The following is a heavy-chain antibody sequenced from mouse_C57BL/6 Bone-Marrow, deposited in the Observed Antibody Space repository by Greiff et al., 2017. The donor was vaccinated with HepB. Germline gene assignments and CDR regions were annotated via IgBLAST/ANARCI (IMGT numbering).Heavy chain of an antibody. J-gene: IGHJ3*01. D-gene: IGHD2-1*01. Sequence: QVQLKESGAELVRPGASVKMSCKASGYTFTSYNMHWVKQTPRQGLEWIGAIYPGNGDTSYNQKFKGKATLTVDKSSSTAYMQLSSLTSEDSAVYFCARGDGNSAWFAYWGQGTLVTVSA. V-gene: IGHV1-12*01. CDR1: GYTFTSYN. CDR2: IYPGNGDT. CDR3: ARGDGNSAWFAY.